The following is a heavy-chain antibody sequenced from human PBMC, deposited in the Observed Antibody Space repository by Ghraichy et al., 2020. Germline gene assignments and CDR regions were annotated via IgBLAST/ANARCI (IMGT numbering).Heavy chain of an antibody. V-gene: IGHV3-23*01. CDR2: TSGGGGST. Sequence: SCAASGFTFSTYAMTWVRQAPGKGLEWVSATSGGGGSTYYADSVKGRFTISRDNSKNTLYLQMNSLRAEDTAVYSCAKVVSWRYFDLWGRGTLVTVSS. CDR3: AKVVSWRYFDL. D-gene: IGHD5/OR15-5a*01. CDR1: GFTFSTYA. J-gene: IGHJ2*01.